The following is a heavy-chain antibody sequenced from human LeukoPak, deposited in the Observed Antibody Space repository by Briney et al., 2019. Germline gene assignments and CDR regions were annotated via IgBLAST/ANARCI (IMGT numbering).Heavy chain of an antibody. CDR1: GFTFDDYA. CDR3: AKADHYDILTNDWYFDY. J-gene: IGHJ4*02. Sequence: GGSLRLSCAASGFTFDDYAMHWVRQAPGKGLEWVSGISWNSGSIGYADSVKGRFTISRDNAKNSLYLQMNSLRAEDTALYYCAKADHYDILTNDWYFDYWGQGTLVTVSS. D-gene: IGHD3-9*01. V-gene: IGHV3-9*01. CDR2: ISWNSGSI.